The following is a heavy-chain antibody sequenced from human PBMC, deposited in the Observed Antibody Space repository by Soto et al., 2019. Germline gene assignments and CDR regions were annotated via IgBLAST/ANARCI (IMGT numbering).Heavy chain of an antibody. CDR2: ISYDGSNK. CDR3: ARDYGSGSYYTAEYFQH. Sequence: GGSLRLSCAASGFTFSSYAMHWVRQAPGKGLEWVAVISYDGSNKYYADSVKGRFTISRDNSKNTLYLQMNSLRAEDTAVYYCARDYGSGSYYTAEYFQHWGQGTLVTVSS. CDR1: GFTFSSYA. V-gene: IGHV3-30-3*01. D-gene: IGHD3-10*01. J-gene: IGHJ1*01.